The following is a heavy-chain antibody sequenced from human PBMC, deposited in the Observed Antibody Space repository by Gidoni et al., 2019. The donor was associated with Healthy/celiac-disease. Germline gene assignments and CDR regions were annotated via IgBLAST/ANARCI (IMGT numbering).Heavy chain of an antibody. Sequence: QVQLVQSGAEVKKPGASVKVSCKASGYTFTGYYMPWVRQAPGQGLEWMGWINPNSGGTNYAQKVQGRVTMTRDKSISTAYMELGRLRSDDTAVYYCARDLSGWLQVKFRFDYWGQGTLVTVSS. V-gene: IGHV1-2*02. D-gene: IGHD5-12*01. J-gene: IGHJ4*02. CDR2: INPNSGGT. CDR3: ARDLSGWLQVKFRFDY. CDR1: GYTFTGYY.